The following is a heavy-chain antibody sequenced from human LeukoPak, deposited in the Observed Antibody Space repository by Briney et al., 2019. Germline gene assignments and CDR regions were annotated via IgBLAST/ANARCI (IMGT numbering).Heavy chain of an antibody. D-gene: IGHD2-15*01. Sequence: ASVKVSCKASGYTFTNYTMNWVRQAPGQGLEWMGWINPNTANPTYAQGFTGRFVFSVDTSVTTAYLQISRLKAEDTAVYYCARPYCSGDNCHSYFDHWGQETLVTVSS. V-gene: IGHV7-4-1*02. CDR2: INPNTANP. CDR3: ARPYCSGDNCHSYFDH. J-gene: IGHJ4*02. CDR1: GYTFTNYT.